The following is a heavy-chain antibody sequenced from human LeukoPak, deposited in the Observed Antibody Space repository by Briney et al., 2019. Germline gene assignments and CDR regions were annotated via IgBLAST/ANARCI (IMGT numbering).Heavy chain of an antibody. J-gene: IGHJ5*02. CDR2: MNEDGSAR. CDR3: ARGADTVVDINWLDP. V-gene: IGHV3-7*05. Sequence: HPGGSLRLSCAASGFTFSSLWMSWVRQGPGKGLEWVANMNEDGSARTYADSVKGRFTISRDNAKNSLYLQMNSLRAEDTAVYYCARGADTVVDINWLDPWGQGTLVTVSS. D-gene: IGHD3-22*01. CDR1: GFTFSSLW.